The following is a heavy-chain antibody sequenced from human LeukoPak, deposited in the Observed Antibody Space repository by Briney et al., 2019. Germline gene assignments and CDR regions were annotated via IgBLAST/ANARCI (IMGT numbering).Heavy chain of an antibody. V-gene: IGHV3-21*01. CDR1: GFTFSSYS. D-gene: IGHD6-19*01. CDR2: ISSSSSYI. CDR3: ARDRAAVAPFDY. Sequence: GGSLRLSCAASGFTFSSYSMNWVRQAPGEGLEWVSSISSSSSYIYYADSVKGRFTISRDNAKNSLYLQMNSLRAEDTAVYYCARDRAAVAPFDYWGQGTLVTVSS. J-gene: IGHJ4*02.